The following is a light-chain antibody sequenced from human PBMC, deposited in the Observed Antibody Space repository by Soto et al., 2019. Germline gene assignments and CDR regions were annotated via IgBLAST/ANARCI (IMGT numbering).Light chain of an antibody. J-gene: IGLJ2*01. CDR3: CSYTSSSSVV. V-gene: IGLV2-14*01. CDR1: SSDVGGYNY. Sequence: QSALTQPASVSGSPGQSITISCTGTSSDVGGYNYVPWYQQHPGTAPKLMIYAVSNRPSGVPNRFSGSKSGTTASLTISGLQAEDEADYYCCSYTSSSSVVFGGGTKVTVL. CDR2: AVS.